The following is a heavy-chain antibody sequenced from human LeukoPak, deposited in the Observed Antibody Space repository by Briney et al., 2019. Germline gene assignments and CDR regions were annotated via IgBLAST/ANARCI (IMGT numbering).Heavy chain of an antibody. CDR1: GFTVSSNY. D-gene: IGHD1-26*01. Sequence: PGGSLRLSCAASGFTVSSNYMSWVRQAPGKGLEWVSVIYSGGSTYYADSVKGRFTISRDNAKNSLYLQMNSLRAEDTAVYYCARSIVGAIRGGDYWGQGTLVTVSS. CDR3: ARSIVGAIRGGDY. J-gene: IGHJ4*02. V-gene: IGHV3-53*01. CDR2: IYSGGST.